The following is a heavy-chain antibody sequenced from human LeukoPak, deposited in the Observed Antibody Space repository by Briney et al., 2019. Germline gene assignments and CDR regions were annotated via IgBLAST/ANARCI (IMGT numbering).Heavy chain of an antibody. Sequence: ASVKVSCKASGGTFSSYAISWVRQAPGQGLEWMGGIIPIFGTANYAQKFQGRVTITADESTSTAYMELSSLRSEDTAVYYCAVSTVTRLAEYFQHWGQGTLVTVS. V-gene: IGHV1-69*13. CDR1: GGTFSSYA. CDR3: AVSTVTRLAEYFQH. CDR2: IIPIFGTA. J-gene: IGHJ1*01. D-gene: IGHD4-17*01.